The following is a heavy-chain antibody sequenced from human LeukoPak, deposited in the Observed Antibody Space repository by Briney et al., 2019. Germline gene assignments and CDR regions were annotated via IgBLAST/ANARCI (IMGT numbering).Heavy chain of an antibody. J-gene: IGHJ4*02. Sequence: PGGSLRLSCAASGFTLSSYWMHWVRQAPGKGLVWVSRINSDGSSTSYADSVKGRFTISRDNDKNTLYLQMNSLRAEDTAVYYCARDRGYCSNSSCYVLDYWGQGTLVTVSS. V-gene: IGHV3-74*01. CDR3: ARDRGYCSNSSCYVLDY. D-gene: IGHD2-2*03. CDR2: INSDGSST. CDR1: GFTLSSYW.